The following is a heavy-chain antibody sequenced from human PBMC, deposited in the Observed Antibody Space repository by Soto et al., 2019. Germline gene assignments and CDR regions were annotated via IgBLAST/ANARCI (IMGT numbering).Heavy chain of an antibody. V-gene: IGHV3-23*01. Sequence: PGGSLRLSCAASGFTFSSYAMSWVRQAPGKGLEWVSAISGSGGSTYYADSVKGRFTISRDNSKNTLYLQMNSLRAEDTAVYYCAKISTSVGYSSSWIDYWGQGTLVTVSS. J-gene: IGHJ4*02. CDR1: GFTFSSYA. D-gene: IGHD6-13*01. CDR3: AKISTSVGYSSSWIDY. CDR2: ISGSGGST.